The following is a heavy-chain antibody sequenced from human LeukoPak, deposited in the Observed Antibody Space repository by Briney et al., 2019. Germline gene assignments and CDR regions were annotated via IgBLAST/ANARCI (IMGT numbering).Heavy chain of an antibody. CDR3: ARDPRRYVDTATLDY. V-gene: IGHV4-38-2*02. CDR1: GYSISSGYY. D-gene: IGHD5-18*01. Sequence: SETLSPTCAVSGYSISSGYYWGWIRQPPGKGLEWIGSIYHSGSTYYNPSLKSRVTISVDTSKNQFSLKLSSVTAADTAVYYCARDPRRYVDTATLDYWGQGTLVTVSS. J-gene: IGHJ4*02. CDR2: IYHSGST.